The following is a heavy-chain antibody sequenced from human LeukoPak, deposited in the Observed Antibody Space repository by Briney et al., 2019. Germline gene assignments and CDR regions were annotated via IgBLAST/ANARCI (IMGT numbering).Heavy chain of an antibody. V-gene: IGHV4-59*01. D-gene: IGHD2-2*02. CDR3: ARDGSDCSTTSCYKGFDY. CDR1: GGSISSYY. J-gene: IGHJ4*02. CDR2: IHYSGST. Sequence: SETLSLTCPVSGGSISSYYWNWIRQPPGKGLEWIGYIHYSGSTNYNPSLQSRVTISVDTSKNQFSLKLSSVTAADTAVYYCARDGSDCSTTSCYKGFDYWGQGTLVTVSS.